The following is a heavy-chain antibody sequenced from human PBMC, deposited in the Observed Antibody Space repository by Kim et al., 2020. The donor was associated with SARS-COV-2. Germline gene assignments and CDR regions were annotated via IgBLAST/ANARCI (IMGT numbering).Heavy chain of an antibody. Sequence: SETLSLTCSVSGGSIRSGGKFWTWIRQHPAKGLEWIGYISYSGNSHYSPSLRSRVSISLQTSENQFSLELTSVTAADTAVYYCARGHRLDYWGQGILVTV. CDR1: GGSIRSGGKF. CDR3: ARGHRLDY. CDR2: ISYSGNS. V-gene: IGHV4-31*03. J-gene: IGHJ4*02.